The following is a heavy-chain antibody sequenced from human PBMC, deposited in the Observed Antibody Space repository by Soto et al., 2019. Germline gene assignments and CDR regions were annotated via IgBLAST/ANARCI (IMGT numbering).Heavy chain of an antibody. CDR2: ISYDGFKK. Sequence: QVQLVESGGGVVQPGTSRRLSCAASGFSFSNYGMHWVRQAPGKGLEWVALISYDGFKKYYASSVQGRFTISRVNSKSTLYLQMNTLRPEDTAVYFCAHIGSDSDFDSWGQGTLVTVSS. D-gene: IGHD2-21*02. V-gene: IGHV3-30*03. J-gene: IGHJ4*02. CDR3: AHIGSDSDFDS. CDR1: GFSFSNYG.